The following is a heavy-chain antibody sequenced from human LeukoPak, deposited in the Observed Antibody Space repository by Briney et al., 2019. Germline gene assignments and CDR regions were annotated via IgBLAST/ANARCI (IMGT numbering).Heavy chain of an antibody. Sequence: GGSLRPSCVASGFTFSGSWMGWVRQAPRKGLEWVAIIRGDGREKYYADSVKGRFTISRDNGKNLLYLQMNSLRDDDTALYFCVRDPSYGAIDHWGQGTLVAVSS. J-gene: IGHJ4*02. CDR3: VRDPSYGAIDH. D-gene: IGHD1-26*01. CDR1: GFTFSGSW. CDR2: IRGDGREK. V-gene: IGHV3-7*01.